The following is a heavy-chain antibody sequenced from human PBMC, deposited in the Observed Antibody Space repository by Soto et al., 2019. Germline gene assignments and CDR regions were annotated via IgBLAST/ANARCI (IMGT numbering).Heavy chain of an antibody. V-gene: IGHV3-9*01. Sequence: SLRLSCSASGFTFDDYAMHWVRQAPGKGLEWVSGISWNSGSIGYADSVKGRFTISRDNAKKSLYLQMNSLRAEDTALYYCAKSEAIVGATFDYWGQRTLVAVSS. CDR1: GFTFDDYA. D-gene: IGHD1-26*01. CDR3: AKSEAIVGATFDY. CDR2: ISWNSGSI. J-gene: IGHJ4*02.